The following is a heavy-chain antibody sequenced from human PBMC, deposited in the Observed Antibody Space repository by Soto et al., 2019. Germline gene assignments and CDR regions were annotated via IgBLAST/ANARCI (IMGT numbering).Heavy chain of an antibody. J-gene: IGHJ4*02. Sequence: QVQLQESGPGLVKPSVPLSLTCAVSSGSISSLNWWSWVRQPPGKGLEWIGEIHHSGSTNYNPSLKCRVIISIDTSMSQFSLNLSSVTAADTAVFYCARVAYFYSITSIWYPDSSGSWSQGCLVTVSP. CDR1: SGSISSLNW. D-gene: IGHD6-13*01. V-gene: IGHV4-4*02. CDR2: IHHSGST. CDR3: ARVAYFYSITSIWYPDSSGS.